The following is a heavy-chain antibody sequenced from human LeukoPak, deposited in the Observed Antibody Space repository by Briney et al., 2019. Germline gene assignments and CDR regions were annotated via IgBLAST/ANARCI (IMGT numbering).Heavy chain of an antibody. CDR1: GGSISSSSYY. CDR3: ARDVSYYYYYYMDV. J-gene: IGHJ6*03. V-gene: IGHV4-39*07. Sequence: PSETLSLTCTVSGGSISSSSYYWGWIRQPPGKGLEWIGSIYYSGSTYYNPSLKSRVTISVDTSKNQFSLKLSSVTAADTAVYYCARDVSYYYYYYMDVWGKGTTVTVFS. CDR2: IYYSGST.